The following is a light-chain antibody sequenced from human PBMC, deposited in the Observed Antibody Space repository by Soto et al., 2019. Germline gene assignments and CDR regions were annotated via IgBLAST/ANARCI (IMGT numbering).Light chain of an antibody. J-gene: IGKJ1*01. CDR2: VAS. V-gene: IGKV3-15*01. CDR3: QQYNNWWT. CDR1: QSVSSN. Sequence: EIVMTQSPATLSVSPGERATLSCRASQSVSSNLAWYQQKPGQAPGLLIYVASTRATGIPARFTGSGSGTEFTLTISSLQFDDSAVYYCQQYNNWWTFGQGTKVDIK.